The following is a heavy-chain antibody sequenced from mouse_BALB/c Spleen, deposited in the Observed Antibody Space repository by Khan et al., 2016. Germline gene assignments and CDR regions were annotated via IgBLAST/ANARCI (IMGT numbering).Heavy chain of an antibody. D-gene: IGHD4-1*01. CDR2: IWRGGST. V-gene: IGHV2-5-1*01. J-gene: IGHJ4*01. CDR1: GFSLTSYG. CDR3: AKKVTGTKNYAMDY. Sequence: QIQLVQSGPSLVQPSQSLSITCTVSGFSLTSYGVHWVRQSPGKGLEWLGVIWRGGSTDYNAAFMSRLSITKDNSKSQVFFKMNSLQADDTAIYYCAKKVTGTKNYAMDYWGQGTSVTVSS.